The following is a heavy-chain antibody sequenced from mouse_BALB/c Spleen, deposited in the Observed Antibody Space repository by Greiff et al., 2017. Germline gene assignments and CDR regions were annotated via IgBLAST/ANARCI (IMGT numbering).Heavy chain of an antibody. V-gene: IGHV5-12-1*01. CDR2: ISSGGGST. Sequence: EVNVVESGGGLVKPGGSLKLSCAASGFAFSSYDMSWVRQTPEKRLEWVAYISSGGGSTYYPDTVKGRFTISRDNAKNTLYLQMSSLKSEDTAMYCCARGDGDYVGYWGQGTTLTVSA. D-gene: IGHD1-1*02. J-gene: IGHJ2*01. CDR3: ARGDGDYVGY. CDR1: GFAFSSYD.